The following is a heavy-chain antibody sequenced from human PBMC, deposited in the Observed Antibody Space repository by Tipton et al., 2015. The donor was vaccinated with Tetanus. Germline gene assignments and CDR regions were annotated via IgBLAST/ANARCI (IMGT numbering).Heavy chain of an antibody. CDR2: ITFDGSTK. Sequence: RSLRLSCAASGFTFTRYAMHWVRQTPGKGLEWVSVITFDGSTKYYADSVKGRFTLSRDNSRNTLFLQMNSLKVEDTAVYYCAREDGRPTLGYFDSWGQGVLVTVSS. V-gene: IGHV3-30-3*01. J-gene: IGHJ4*02. CDR1: GFTFTRYA. CDR3: AREDGRPTLGYFDS.